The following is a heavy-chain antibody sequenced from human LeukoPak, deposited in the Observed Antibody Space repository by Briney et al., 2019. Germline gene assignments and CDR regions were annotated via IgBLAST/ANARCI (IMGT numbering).Heavy chain of an antibody. Sequence: PSETLSLTCAVYGGSFSGYYWSWIRQPPGKGLEWIGEINHSGSTNYNPSLKSRVTISVDTSKNQFSPKLSSVTAADTAVYYCAREVGSSWMGYYFDYWGQGTLVTVSS. CDR1: GGSFSGYY. D-gene: IGHD6-6*01. V-gene: IGHV4-34*01. CDR2: INHSGST. J-gene: IGHJ4*02. CDR3: AREVGSSWMGYYFDY.